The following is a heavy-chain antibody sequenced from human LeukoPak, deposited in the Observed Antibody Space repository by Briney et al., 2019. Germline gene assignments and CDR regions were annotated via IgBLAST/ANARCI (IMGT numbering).Heavy chain of an antibody. V-gene: IGHV4-34*01. CDR1: GGSFSGYY. J-gene: IGHJ4*02. CDR3: ARDVNRIAAAGTPFDY. D-gene: IGHD6-13*01. CDR2: INHSGST. Sequence: SETLSLTCAVYGGSFSGYYWSWIRQPPGKGLEWIGEINHSGSTNYNPSLKSRVTISVDTSKNQFSLKLSSVTAADTAVYYCARDVNRIAAAGTPFDYWGQGTLVTVS.